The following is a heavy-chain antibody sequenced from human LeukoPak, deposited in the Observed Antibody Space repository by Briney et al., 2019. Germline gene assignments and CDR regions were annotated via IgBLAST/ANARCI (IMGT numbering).Heavy chain of an antibody. V-gene: IGHV3-15*01. D-gene: IGHD3-3*01. CDR3: TTEKGLTIFGVVDY. CDR2: IKSKTDGGTT. CDR1: GFTFSNAW. J-gene: IGHJ4*02. Sequence: GGSLRLSCAASGFTFSNAWMSWVRQAPGKGREWVGRIKSKTDGGTTDYAAPVKGRFTISRDDSKNTLYLQMNSLKTEDTAVYYCTTEKGLTIFGVVDYWGQGTLVTVSS.